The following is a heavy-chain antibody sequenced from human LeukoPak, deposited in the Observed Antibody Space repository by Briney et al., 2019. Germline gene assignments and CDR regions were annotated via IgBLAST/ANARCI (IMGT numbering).Heavy chain of an antibody. CDR1: GGSLSSGSYS. CDR2: IYTSGST. J-gene: IGHJ4*02. CDR3: AREYSSSSGLYYFDY. V-gene: IGHV4-61*02. D-gene: IGHD6-6*01. Sequence: SETLSLTCTVSGGSLSSGSYSWSWIRQPAGKGLEWIGRIYTSGSTNYNPSPKSRVTISVDTSKNQFSLKLSSVIAADTAVYYCAREYSSSSGLYYFDYWGQGTLVTVSS.